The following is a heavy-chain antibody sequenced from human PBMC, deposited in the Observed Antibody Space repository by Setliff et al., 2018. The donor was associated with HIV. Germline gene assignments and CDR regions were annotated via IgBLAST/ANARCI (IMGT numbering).Heavy chain of an antibody. J-gene: IGHJ3*01. CDR1: GYTFVGSY. Sequence: EASVKVSCKASGYTFVGSYIHWVQQAPGRGLEWMGHIDPEDGKTMYAEKFQGRVTIIADARTDTAYVQLRSLRSDDTAVYYCARERKDAFDFWGQGTLVTVSS. CDR3: ARERKDAFDF. CDR2: IDPEDGKT. D-gene: IGHD1-26*01. V-gene: IGHV1-69-2*01.